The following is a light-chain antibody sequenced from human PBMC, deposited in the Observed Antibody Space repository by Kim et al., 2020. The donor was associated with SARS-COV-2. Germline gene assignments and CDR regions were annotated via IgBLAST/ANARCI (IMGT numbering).Light chain of an antibody. Sequence: QRVTISCSGSSSNIGSNIVNWYQQLPGTAPKLLIYSNNQRPSGVPDRFSVSKSGTSASLAISGLQSEDEADYYCAAWDDSLNGWVFGGGTQLTVL. J-gene: IGLJ3*02. CDR2: SNN. V-gene: IGLV1-44*01. CDR3: AAWDDSLNGWV. CDR1: SSNIGSNI.